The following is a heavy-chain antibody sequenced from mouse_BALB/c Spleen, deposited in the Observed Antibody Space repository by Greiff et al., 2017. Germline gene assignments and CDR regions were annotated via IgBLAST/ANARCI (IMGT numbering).Heavy chain of an antibody. CDR1: GFNIKDTY. Sequence: VQLQQSGAELVKPGASVKLSCTASGFNIKDTYMHWVKQRPEQGLEWIGRIDPANGNTKYDPKFQGKATITADTSSNTAYLQLSSLTSEDTAVYYCASYYSDAMDYWGQGTSVTVSS. V-gene: IGHV14-3*02. D-gene: IGHD2-12*01. J-gene: IGHJ4*01. CDR2: IDPANGNT. CDR3: ASYYSDAMDY.